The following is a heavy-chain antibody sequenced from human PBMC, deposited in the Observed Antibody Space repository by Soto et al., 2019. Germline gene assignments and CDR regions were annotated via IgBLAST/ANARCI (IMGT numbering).Heavy chain of an antibody. J-gene: IGHJ4*02. CDR3: AHMGPGYVRADNAIPRERKFDY. D-gene: IGHD1-1*01. V-gene: IGHV2-5*02. Sequence: QITLKESGPTLVKPTQTLTLTCTFSGFSLSTSGVGVGWIRQPPGKALEWLALIYWDDDKRYSPSLKSRLTITKDTSKNQVVLTMTNMDPVDTATYYCAHMGPGYVRADNAIPRERKFDYWGQGTLVTVSS. CDR2: IYWDDDK. CDR1: GFSLSTSGVG.